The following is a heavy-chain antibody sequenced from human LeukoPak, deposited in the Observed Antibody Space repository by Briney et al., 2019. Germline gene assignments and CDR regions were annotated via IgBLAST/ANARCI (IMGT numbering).Heavy chain of an antibody. V-gene: IGHV1-46*01. J-gene: IGHJ4*02. CDR1: GYTFTSYY. CDR3: AREGGKITFGGVASFDY. CDR2: INPSGGST. D-gene: IGHD3-16*01. Sequence: ASVKVSCKASGYTFTSYYMHWVRQAPGQGLEWMGMINPSGGSTSYAQKFQGRVTMTRDTSTSTVYMELSSLRSEDTAVYYCAREGGKITFGGVASFDYWGQGTLVTVSS.